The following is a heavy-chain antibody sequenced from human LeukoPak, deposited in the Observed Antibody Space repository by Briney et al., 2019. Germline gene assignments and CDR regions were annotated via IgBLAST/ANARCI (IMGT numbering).Heavy chain of an antibody. V-gene: IGHV4-59*01. CDR1: GGSINTYY. D-gene: IGHD3-22*01. Sequence: PSETLSLTCTVSGGSINTYYWSWIRQPPGKGREWIGYIYYSGSTNYNPSLKSRVTISVDTSKNQFSLKLSSLTAADTAVYYCARHRGSGYPYFDYWGQGTLVTVSS. CDR3: ARHRGSGYPYFDY. J-gene: IGHJ4*02. CDR2: IYYSGST.